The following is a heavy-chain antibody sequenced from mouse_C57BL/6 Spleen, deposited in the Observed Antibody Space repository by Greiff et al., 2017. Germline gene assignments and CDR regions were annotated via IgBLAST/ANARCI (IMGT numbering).Heavy chain of an antibody. V-gene: IGHV14-4*01. Sequence: VQLQQSGAELVRPGASVKLSCTASGFNIKDDYMHWVKQRPEQGLEWIGWIDPENGDTEYASKFQGKATITADTSSNTAYLQLSSLTSEDTAVYYCTDHGHDGDAMDYWGQGTSGTVSS. CDR2: IDPENGDT. CDR3: TDHGHDGDAMDY. J-gene: IGHJ4*01. CDR1: GFNIKDDY. D-gene: IGHD2-2*01.